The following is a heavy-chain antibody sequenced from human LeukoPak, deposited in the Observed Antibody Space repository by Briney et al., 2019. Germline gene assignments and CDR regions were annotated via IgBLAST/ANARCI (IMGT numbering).Heavy chain of an antibody. CDR3: ARGTSSRPDD. V-gene: IGHV3-74*01. J-gene: IGHJ4*02. CDR1: GFSFSSYW. CDR2: INSDGRTT. D-gene: IGHD6-13*01. Sequence: GGSLRLSCAASGFSFSSYWMHWVRQAPGKGLVWVSHINSDGRTTSYADYVKGRFTISRDNAKDTLYLQMNSLRAEDTAVYYSARGTSSRPDDWGQGTLVTVSS.